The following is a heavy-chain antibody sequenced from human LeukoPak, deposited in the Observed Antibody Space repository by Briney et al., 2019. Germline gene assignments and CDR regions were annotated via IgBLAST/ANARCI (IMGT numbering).Heavy chain of an antibody. CDR2: IYTSGST. CDR1: GGSISSGSYY. CDR3: ARSLRRYFDWLLSPAPDAFDI. V-gene: IGHV4-61*02. J-gene: IGHJ3*02. Sequence: SETLSLTCTVSGGSISSGSYYWSWIRQPAGKGLEWIGRIYTSGSTNYNPSLKSRVTISVDTSKNKFSLKLRSVTAADTAVYYCARSLRRYFDWLLSPAPDAFDIWGQGTMVTVSS. D-gene: IGHD3-9*01.